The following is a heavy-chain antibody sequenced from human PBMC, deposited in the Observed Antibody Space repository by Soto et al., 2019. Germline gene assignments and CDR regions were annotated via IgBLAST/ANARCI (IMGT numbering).Heavy chain of an antibody. D-gene: IGHD2-15*01. CDR2: IYPADSDV. J-gene: IGHJ6*02. Sequence: PGESLKISCKGSGYSFTSYWIAWVRQVPGKGPEWMGIIYPADSDVRHSPSFQGQVTISVDKSLSTAYLQWSSLKASDTAMYYCARQDCSGGSCYSSRHYYYGMDVWGQGTTVTVSS. V-gene: IGHV5-51*01. CDR1: GYSFTSYW. CDR3: ARQDCSGGSCYSSRHYYYGMDV.